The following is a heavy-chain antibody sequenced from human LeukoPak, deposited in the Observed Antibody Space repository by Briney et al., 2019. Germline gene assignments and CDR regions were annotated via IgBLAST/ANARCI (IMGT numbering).Heavy chain of an antibody. D-gene: IGHD3-16*01. CDR1: GFMFSRLG. J-gene: IGHJ6*03. CDR2: IWHDGSVE. CDR3: AKEGDQFRGYLDA. Sequence: GRSLRLSXAASGFMFSRLGMQWVRQAPGEGLEWVAMIWHDGSVEEYADSVKGRFTISRDNSQNTLYLQMNSLRDDDTAVYYCAKEGDQFRGYLDAWGKGTPVTVSS. V-gene: IGHV3-33*06.